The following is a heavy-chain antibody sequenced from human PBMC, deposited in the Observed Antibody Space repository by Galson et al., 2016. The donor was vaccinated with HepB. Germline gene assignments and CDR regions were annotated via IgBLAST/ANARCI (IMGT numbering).Heavy chain of an antibody. Sequence: SVKVSCKASGGTFSNYAFSWVRQAPGQGLEWMGGVIPVFATANYAQKFQGRVTITADESTSTAYMELSSLRSEDTAVYYCARGAGYSFGLYYLDSWGQGTLVTVSS. J-gene: IGHJ4*02. D-gene: IGHD5-18*01. CDR2: VIPVFATA. V-gene: IGHV1-69*13. CDR3: ARGAGYSFGLYYLDS. CDR1: GGTFSNYA.